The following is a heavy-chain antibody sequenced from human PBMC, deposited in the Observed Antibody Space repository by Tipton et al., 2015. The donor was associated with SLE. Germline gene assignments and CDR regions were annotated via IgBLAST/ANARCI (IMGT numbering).Heavy chain of an antibody. CDR2: IFSSGHT. J-gene: IGHJ3*02. V-gene: IGHV4-34*09. CDR3: ATSTNPASGTFDI. D-gene: IGHD3-10*01. CDR1: GGSFTTYY. Sequence: TLSLTCAVYGGSFTTYYWTWIRQHPGKGLEFIGYIFSSGHTYYTPSLASRVLISIDTSEHQFSLKLSSLTAADTAMYYCATSTNPASGTFDIWGQGTVVTVSS.